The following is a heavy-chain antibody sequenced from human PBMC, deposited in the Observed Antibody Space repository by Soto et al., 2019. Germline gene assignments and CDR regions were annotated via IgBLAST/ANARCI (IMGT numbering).Heavy chain of an antibody. V-gene: IGHV5-51*01. J-gene: IGHJ4*02. CDR1: GYSFTSYW. CDR2: IYPGDSDT. Sequence: PGESLKISCKGSGYSFTSYWIGWVRQMPGKGLEWMGIIYPGDSDTRYSPSFQGQVTISADKSISTAYLQWSSLKASDTAMYYCARLGEGSGWYRAFDYWGQGTPVTVSS. D-gene: IGHD6-19*01. CDR3: ARLGEGSGWYRAFDY.